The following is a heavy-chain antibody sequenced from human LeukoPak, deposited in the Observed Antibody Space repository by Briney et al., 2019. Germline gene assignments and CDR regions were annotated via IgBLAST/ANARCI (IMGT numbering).Heavy chain of an antibody. J-gene: IGHJ4*02. CDR2: ISAYNGNT. Sequence: ASVKVSCKASGYTFTSYGISWVRQAPGQGLEWMGWISAYNGNTNYAQKLQGRVTITADESTSTAYMELSSLRYEDTAVYYCARNIVAHDYDYFDYWGQGTLVTVSS. CDR1: GYTFTSYG. CDR3: ARNIVAHDYDYFDY. V-gene: IGHV1-18*01. D-gene: IGHD5-12*01.